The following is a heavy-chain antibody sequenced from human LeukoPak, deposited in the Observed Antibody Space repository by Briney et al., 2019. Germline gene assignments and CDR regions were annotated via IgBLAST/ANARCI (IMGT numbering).Heavy chain of an antibody. CDR2: IWYDGSNK. CDR3: AKDRGIVAAGPLWYYFDY. V-gene: IGHV3-33*06. CDR1: GFTFSSYG. J-gene: IGHJ4*02. D-gene: IGHD6-13*01. Sequence: GGSLRLSCAASGFTFSSYGMHWVRQAPGKGLEWVAVIWYDGSNKYYADSVKGRFTISRDNSKNTLYLQMNSLRAEDTAVYYCAKDRGIVAAGPLWYYFDYWGQGTLVTVSS.